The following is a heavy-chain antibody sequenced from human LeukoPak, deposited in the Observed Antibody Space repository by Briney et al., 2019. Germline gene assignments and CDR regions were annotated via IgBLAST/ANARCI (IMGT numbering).Heavy chain of an antibody. V-gene: IGHV1-2*02. J-gene: IGHJ6*02. Sequence: ASVKVSCKASGYTFTGYYMHWVRQAPGQGLEWMGWINPNSGGTNYAQKFQGRVTMTRDTSISTAYMELSRVRSDDTAVYYCARELGGLRYSGYDRNYYGMDVWGQGTTVTVSS. D-gene: IGHD5-12*01. CDR1: GYTFTGYY. CDR3: ARELGGLRYSGYDRNYYGMDV. CDR2: INPNSGGT.